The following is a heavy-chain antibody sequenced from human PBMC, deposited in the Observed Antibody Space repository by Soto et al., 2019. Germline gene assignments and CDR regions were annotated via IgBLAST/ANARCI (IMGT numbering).Heavy chain of an antibody. CDR2: INPNSGGT. CDR1: GYTFTGYY. CDR3: ARGITMVRGATLGMDV. D-gene: IGHD3-10*01. Sequence: ASVKVSCKASGYTFTGYYMHWVRQAPGQGLEGMGWINPNSGGTNYAQKLQGRVTMTTDTSTSTAYMEVRSMRSDDTAVYYCARGITMVRGATLGMDVWGQGTTVTVSS. J-gene: IGHJ6*02. V-gene: IGHV1-2*02.